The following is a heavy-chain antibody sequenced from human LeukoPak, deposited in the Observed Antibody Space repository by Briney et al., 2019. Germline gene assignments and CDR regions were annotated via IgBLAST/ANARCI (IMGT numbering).Heavy chain of an antibody. CDR1: GGTFSSYA. V-gene: IGHV1-69*05. J-gene: IGHJ4*02. CDR3: ARLYCSGGSCPTDY. CDR2: IIPIFGTA. D-gene: IGHD2-15*01. Sequence: GASVKVSCKASGGTFSSYAISWVQQAPGQGLEWMGGIIPIFGTANYAQKFQGRVTITTDESTSTAYMELSSLRSEDTAVYYCARLYCSGGSCPTDYRGQGTLVTVSS.